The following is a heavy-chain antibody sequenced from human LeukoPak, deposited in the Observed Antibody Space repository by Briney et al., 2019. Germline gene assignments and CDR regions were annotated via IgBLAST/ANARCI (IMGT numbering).Heavy chain of an antibody. Sequence: ASVKVSCKASGYTFTGYFMHWVRQTPGQGLEWIGWINPNSGVTNYAQKFQGRVTMTRDTSISTAYMELGRLRSDDTAVYYCAREVATTHPWGQGTLVTVSS. CDR3: AREVATTHP. J-gene: IGHJ5*02. CDR1: GYTFTGYF. D-gene: IGHD5-12*01. CDR2: INPNSGVT. V-gene: IGHV1-2*02.